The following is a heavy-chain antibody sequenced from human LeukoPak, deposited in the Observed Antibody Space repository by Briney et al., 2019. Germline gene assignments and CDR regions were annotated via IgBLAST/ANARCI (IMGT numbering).Heavy chain of an antibody. CDR1: GGSISSYY. D-gene: IGHD3-16*01. CDR3: ARGFVIPLGGGFDS. Sequence: SETLSLTCSVSGGSISSYYWGWIRQPPGRGLDYIGFIHFSGSTNYNPSLEGRVTISADTSTNQFSLKLNSVTAADTAVYYCARGFVIPLGGGFDSWGQGTLVTVSS. CDR2: IHFSGST. V-gene: IGHV4-59*01. J-gene: IGHJ4*02.